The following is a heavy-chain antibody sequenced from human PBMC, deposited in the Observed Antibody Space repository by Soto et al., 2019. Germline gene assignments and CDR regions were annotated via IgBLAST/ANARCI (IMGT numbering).Heavy chain of an antibody. V-gene: IGHV4-39*01. CDR2: IYYSGST. D-gene: IGHD2-15*01. CDR3: ARYCSGGSCYGAVY. Sequence: SETLSLTCTVSGGSISSSSYYWGWIRQPPGKGLEWIGSIYYSGSTYYNPSLKSRVTISVDTSKNQFSLKLSSVTAADTAVYYCARYCSGGSCYGAVYWGQGTLVTVAS. CDR1: GGSISSSSYY. J-gene: IGHJ4*02.